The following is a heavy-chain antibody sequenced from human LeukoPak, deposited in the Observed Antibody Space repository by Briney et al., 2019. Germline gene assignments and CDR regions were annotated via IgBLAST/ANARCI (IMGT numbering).Heavy chain of an antibody. CDR2: ISAYNGNT. CDR1: GYTFTSYG. Sequence: ASVKVSCKASGYTFTSYGISWVRQAPGEGLEWMGWISAYNGNTNYAQKLQGRVTMTTDTSTSTAYMELRSLRSDDTAVYYCAREFKYGSGSYYGFDYWGQGTLVTVSS. CDR3: AREFKYGSGSYYGFDY. V-gene: IGHV1-18*01. J-gene: IGHJ4*02. D-gene: IGHD3-10*01.